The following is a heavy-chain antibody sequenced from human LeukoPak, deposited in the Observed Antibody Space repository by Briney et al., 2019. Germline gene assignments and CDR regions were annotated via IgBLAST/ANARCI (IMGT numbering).Heavy chain of an antibody. CDR2: ISGSGGST. J-gene: IGHJ5*02. CDR3: AKRSGVAPNWFDP. V-gene: IGHV3-23*01. D-gene: IGHD3-3*01. CDR1: GFTFSSYG. Sequence: PGGSLRLSCAASGFTFSSYGMSWVRQAPGKGLEWVSAISGSGGSTYYADSVKGRFTISRDNSKNTLYLQMNGLRAEDTAVYYCAKRSGVAPNWFDPWGQGTLVTVSS.